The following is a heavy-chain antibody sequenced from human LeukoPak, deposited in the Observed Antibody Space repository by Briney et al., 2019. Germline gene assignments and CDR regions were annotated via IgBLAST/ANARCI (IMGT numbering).Heavy chain of an antibody. CDR1: GGSISSYY. Sequence: SETLSLTCTVSGGSISSYYWSWIRQPPGKGLEWIGYIYYSGSTNYNPSLKSRVTISVDTSKNQFSLKLSSVTAADTAVYYCESARYSYGTYFDYWGQGTLVTVSS. J-gene: IGHJ4*02. CDR3: ESARYSYGTYFDY. V-gene: IGHV4-59*12. D-gene: IGHD5-18*01. CDR2: IYYSGST.